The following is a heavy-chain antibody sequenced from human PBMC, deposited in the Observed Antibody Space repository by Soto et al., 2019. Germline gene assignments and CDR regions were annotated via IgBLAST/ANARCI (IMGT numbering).Heavy chain of an antibody. D-gene: IGHD3-10*01. J-gene: IGHJ5*02. CDR1: GYTFTGYY. V-gene: IGHV1-2*04. Sequence: ASVKVSCKASGYTFTGYYMHWVRQAPGQGLEWMGWINPNSGGTNYAQKFQGWVTMTRDTSISTAYMELSRLRSDDTAVYYCARDLTRYYGSGGFDPWGQGTLVTVSS. CDR2: INPNSGGT. CDR3: ARDLTRYYGSGGFDP.